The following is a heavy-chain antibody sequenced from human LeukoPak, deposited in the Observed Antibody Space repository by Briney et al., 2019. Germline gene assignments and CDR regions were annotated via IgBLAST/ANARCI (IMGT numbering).Heavy chain of an antibody. CDR3: ARDQQELWELLCFDY. D-gene: IGHD1-26*01. V-gene: IGHV3-21*01. CDR2: ISSSSSYI. CDR1: GFTFSSYG. J-gene: IGHJ4*02. Sequence: GGSLRLSCAASGFTFSSYGMNWVRQAPGKGLEWVSSISSSSSYIYYADSVKGRFTISRDNAKNSLYLQMNSLRAEDTAVYYCARDQQELWELLCFDYWGQGTLVIVSS.